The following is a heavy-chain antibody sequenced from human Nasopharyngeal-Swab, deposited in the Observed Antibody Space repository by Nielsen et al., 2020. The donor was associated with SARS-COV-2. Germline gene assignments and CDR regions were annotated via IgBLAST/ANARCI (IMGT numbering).Heavy chain of an antibody. CDR1: GFTFSSYN. CDR3: ARGCVLTGPSCYYYGMDV. J-gene: IGHJ6*02. CDR2: ISSSSSYI. Sequence: GGSLRLSCAASGFTFSSYNMNWVRQAPGKGLEWVSSISSSSSYIYYADSVKGRFTISRDKAKNSLYLQMNSLRAEDTAVYYCARGCVLTGPSCYYYGMDVWGQGTTVTVSS. V-gene: IGHV3-21*01. D-gene: IGHD3-9*01.